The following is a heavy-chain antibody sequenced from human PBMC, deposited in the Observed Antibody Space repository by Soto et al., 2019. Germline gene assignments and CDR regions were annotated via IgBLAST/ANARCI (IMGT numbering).Heavy chain of an antibody. V-gene: IGHV3-23*01. CDR2: ISGSGGST. J-gene: IGHJ3*02. Sequence: GGSLRLSCAASGFTFSSYAMSWVRQAPGKGLEWVSAISGSGGSTYYADSVKGRFTISRDNSKNTLYLQMNSLRAEDTAVYYCARGFGYTRWGDAFDIWGQGTMVTVSS. CDR3: ARGFGYTRWGDAFDI. CDR1: GFTFSSYA. D-gene: IGHD6-13*01.